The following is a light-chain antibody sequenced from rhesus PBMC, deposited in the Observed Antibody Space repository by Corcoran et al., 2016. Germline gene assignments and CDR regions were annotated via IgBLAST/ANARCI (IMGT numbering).Light chain of an antibody. CDR3: QHSYGTPFT. CDR2: AAS. Sequence: DIQMTQSPSSLSASVGDRVTITCRASENVNNYLHWYQQKPGKAPKLLLYAASTLQSGVPSRFSGSGSGTDYTFTISSLQPEEVATYYCQHSYGTPFTFGPGTKLDIK. V-gene: IGKV1-74*01. CDR1: ENVNNY. J-gene: IGKJ3*01.